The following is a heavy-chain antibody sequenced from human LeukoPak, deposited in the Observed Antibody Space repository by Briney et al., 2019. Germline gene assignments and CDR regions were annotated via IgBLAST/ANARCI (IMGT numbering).Heavy chain of an antibody. Sequence: ASVKVSCKASGYTFTGYYMHWVRQAPGQGLEWMGWVNPNSGGTNYAQKFQGSVTLTRDTSTSAAYMELNRLTSDDTAVYYCARSSSGFGFYFDYWGQGTLVTVSS. CDR1: GYTFTGYY. V-gene: IGHV1-2*02. D-gene: IGHD3-22*01. CDR2: VNPNSGGT. J-gene: IGHJ4*02. CDR3: ARSSSGFGFYFDY.